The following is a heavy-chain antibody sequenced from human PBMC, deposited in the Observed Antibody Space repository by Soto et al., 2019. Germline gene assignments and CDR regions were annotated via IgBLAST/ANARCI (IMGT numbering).Heavy chain of an antibody. V-gene: IGHV3-30*04. D-gene: IGHD3-22*01. J-gene: IGHJ4*02. CDR3: ARDPQDDSSGYYPTYYFDY. CDR1: GFTFSSYA. Sequence: GGSLRLSCAASGFTFSSYAMSWVRQAPGKGLEWVAAITDDGSNKYYADSVKGRFTISRDNSKNTLYLQMNSLRAEDTAVYYCARDPQDDSSGYYPTYYFDYWGQGTLVTVSS. CDR2: ITDDGSNK.